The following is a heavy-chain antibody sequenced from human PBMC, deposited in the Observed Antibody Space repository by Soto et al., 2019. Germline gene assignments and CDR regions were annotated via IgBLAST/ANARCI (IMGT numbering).Heavy chain of an antibody. V-gene: IGHV1-69*01. Sequence: QVQLVQSGAEVKKPGSSVKVSCKASGGTFTNYPINWVRQAPGQGLDWMGGIIPMFGTTNYAQKFQGRVTITADESTTTAYMELSSLRSEDTSVYYCAREATPYTSSWHHFDYWGHGTLVTVSS. CDR3: AREATPYTSSWHHFDY. CDR1: GGTFTNYP. J-gene: IGHJ4*01. D-gene: IGHD6-13*01. CDR2: IIPMFGTT.